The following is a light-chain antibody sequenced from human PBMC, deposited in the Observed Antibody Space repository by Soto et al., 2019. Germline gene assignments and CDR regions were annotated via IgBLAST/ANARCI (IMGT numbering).Light chain of an antibody. V-gene: IGLV2-14*01. CDR1: SSDVGGYNY. Sequence: QSVLTQPASVSGSPGQSITISCTGTSSDVGGYNYVSWYQQHPGKAPKLMIYEVSNRPSGVSNRFSGSKSGNTASLTISGLQAEDEAHYYCSSYTTSSTLGYVFGTGTKVTIL. CDR2: EVS. CDR3: SSYTTSSTLGYV. J-gene: IGLJ1*01.